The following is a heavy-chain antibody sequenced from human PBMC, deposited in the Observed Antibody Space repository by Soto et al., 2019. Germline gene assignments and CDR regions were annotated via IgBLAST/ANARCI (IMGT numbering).Heavy chain of an antibody. CDR3: ARQHDFWSGYYPLNWFDP. CDR1: GYTFTSYG. Sequence: ASVKVSCKASGYTFTSYGISWVRQAPGQGLEWMGWISAYNGNTNYAQKLQGRVTMTTDTSTSTAYMELRSLRSDDTAVYYCARQHDFWSGYYPLNWFDPWGQGTLVTVSS. J-gene: IGHJ5*02. V-gene: IGHV1-18*01. D-gene: IGHD3-3*01. CDR2: ISAYNGNT.